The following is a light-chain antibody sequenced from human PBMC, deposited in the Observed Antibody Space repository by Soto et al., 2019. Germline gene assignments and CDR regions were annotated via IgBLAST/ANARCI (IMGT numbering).Light chain of an antibody. CDR1: SSDVGGYDY. Sequence: QSVLTQPASVSGSPGQSITIPCTGTSSDVGGYDYVSWYQQHPGKAPKLIIYEVTNRPSGVSDRFSGSKSGNTASLTISGLQAEDEADYYCSSYTSSSTWVFGGGTKLTVL. J-gene: IGLJ3*02. CDR3: SSYTSSSTWV. CDR2: EVT. V-gene: IGLV2-14*01.